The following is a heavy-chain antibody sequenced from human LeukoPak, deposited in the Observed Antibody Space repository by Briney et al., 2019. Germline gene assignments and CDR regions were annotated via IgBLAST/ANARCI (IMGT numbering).Heavy chain of an antibody. CDR2: IRYDGSNK. D-gene: IGHD6-13*01. V-gene: IGHV3-30*02. Sequence: GGFLRLSCAASGFTFSSYGMHWVRQAPGKGLEWVAFIRYDGSNKYYADSVKGRFTISRDNSKNTLYLQMNSLRAEDTAVYYCAKASSSPLPFDYWGQGTLVTVSS. J-gene: IGHJ4*02. CDR3: AKASSSPLPFDY. CDR1: GFTFSSYG.